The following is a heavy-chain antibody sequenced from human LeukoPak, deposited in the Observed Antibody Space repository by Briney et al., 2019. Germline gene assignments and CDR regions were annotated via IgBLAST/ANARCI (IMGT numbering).Heavy chain of an antibody. CDR1: GFTFSSYW. V-gene: IGHV3-7*03. CDR3: AKEYRFSAVNYFDY. Sequence: PGGSLRLSCAASGFTFSSYWMSWVRQAPGKGLEWVANIKQDGSEKYYVDSVKGRFTISRDNSKNTLYLQMNSLRAEDTAVYYCAKEYRFSAVNYFDYWGQGTLVTVSS. D-gene: IGHD4-11*01. J-gene: IGHJ4*02. CDR2: IKQDGSEK.